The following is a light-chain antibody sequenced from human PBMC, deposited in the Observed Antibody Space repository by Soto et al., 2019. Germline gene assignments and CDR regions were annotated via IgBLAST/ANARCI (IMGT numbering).Light chain of an antibody. J-gene: IGKJ5*01. V-gene: IGKV3-11*01. CDR3: QQRSTWPLIT. CDR2: DAS. CDR1: QSVSTY. Sequence: EIVLTQSPATLSLSPGERATLSCRASQSVSTYLAWYQHKPGLAPRLLIYDASNRATGIPARFSGSGSGTDFTLTISSLEPEDFAVHYCQQRSTWPLITFGQGTRLEIK.